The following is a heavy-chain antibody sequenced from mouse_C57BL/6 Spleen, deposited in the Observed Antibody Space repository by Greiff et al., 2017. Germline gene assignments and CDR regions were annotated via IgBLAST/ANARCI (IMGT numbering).Heavy chain of an antibody. CDR2: INPSTGGT. CDR1: GYSFTGYY. D-gene: IGHD2-1*01. Sequence: VQLQQSGPELVKPGASVKISCKASGYSFTGYYMNWVKQSPEKSLEWIGEINPSTGGTTYNQKFKAKATLTVDKSSSTAYMQLKSLTSEDSAVYYCASFLLGDYWGQGTTLTVSS. J-gene: IGHJ2*01. V-gene: IGHV1-42*01. CDR3: ASFLLGDY.